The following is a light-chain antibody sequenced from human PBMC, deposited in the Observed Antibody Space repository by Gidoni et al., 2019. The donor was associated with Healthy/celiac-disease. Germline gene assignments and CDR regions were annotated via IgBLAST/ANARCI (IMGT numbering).Light chain of an antibody. V-gene: IGKV3-15*01. Sequence: PATLSVAPGERATLSCRASQSVSSNLAWYQQKPGQAPRLLIYGASTRATGIPARFSGSGSGTEFTLTISSLQSEDFAVYYCQQYNNWPYTFGQGTKLEIK. CDR3: QQYNNWPYT. CDR1: QSVSSN. CDR2: GAS. J-gene: IGKJ2*01.